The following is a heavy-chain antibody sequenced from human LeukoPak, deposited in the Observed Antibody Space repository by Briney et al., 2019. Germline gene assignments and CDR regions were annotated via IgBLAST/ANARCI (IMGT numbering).Heavy chain of an antibody. Sequence: PGRSLRLSCAASGFTFSSYAMHWVRQAPGKGLEWVAVIWYDGSNKYYADSVKGRFTISRDNSKNTLYLQMNSLRAEDTAVYYCARDIEDFWSGYYYYYYGMDVWGQGTTVTVSS. V-gene: IGHV3-33*08. CDR1: GFTFSSYA. J-gene: IGHJ6*02. D-gene: IGHD3-3*01. CDR2: IWYDGSNK. CDR3: ARDIEDFWSGYYYYYYGMDV.